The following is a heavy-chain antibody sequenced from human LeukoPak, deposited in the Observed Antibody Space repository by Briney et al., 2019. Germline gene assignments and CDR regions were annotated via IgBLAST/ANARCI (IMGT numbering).Heavy chain of an antibody. Sequence: AGGSLRLSCAVSGFTFYNYGMSWVRQAPGKGLEWVSAITASGAATYIADSVKGRFVISRDNSKNTLYLQMNSLRAEDTAVYYCAELGITMIGGVWGKGTTVAISS. CDR2: ITASGAAT. D-gene: IGHD3-10*02. J-gene: IGHJ6*03. V-gene: IGHV3-23*01. CDR1: GFTFYNYG. CDR3: AELGITMIGGV.